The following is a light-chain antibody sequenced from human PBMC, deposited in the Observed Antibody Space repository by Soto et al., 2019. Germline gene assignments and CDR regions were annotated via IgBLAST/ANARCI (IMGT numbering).Light chain of an antibody. V-gene: IGKV3-20*01. CDR3: HQHASSHKTT. Sequence: EIVLTQSPGTLSLSPGERATLSCRANQSFRSSSLAWYQQKPGQAPSHLIYCASNIATGLPDRFSGSGSGTDFTHTLSRLEHEDLAVYYCHQHASSHKTTFARGTKVEIK. CDR2: CAS. J-gene: IGKJ1*01. CDR1: QSFRSSS.